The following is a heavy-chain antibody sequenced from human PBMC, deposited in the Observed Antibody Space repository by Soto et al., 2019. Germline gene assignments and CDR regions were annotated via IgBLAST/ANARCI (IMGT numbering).Heavy chain of an antibody. CDR3: ARADRHSSSSGEIDY. V-gene: IGHV4-59*01. Sequence: SETLSLTCTVSGGSISSYYWSWIRQPPGKGLEWIGYIYYSGSTNYNPSLKSRVTISVDTSKNQFSLKLSSVTAADTAVYYCARADRHSSSSGEIDYWGQGTLVTVSS. D-gene: IGHD6-6*01. CDR1: GGSISSYY. CDR2: IYYSGST. J-gene: IGHJ4*02.